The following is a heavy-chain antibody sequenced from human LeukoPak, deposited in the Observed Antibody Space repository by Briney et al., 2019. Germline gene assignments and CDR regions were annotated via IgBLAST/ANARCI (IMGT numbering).Heavy chain of an antibody. CDR3: ARVGSGWHSSWFDP. Sequence: PSETLSLTCTVSGGSISSYYWSWIRQPPGKGLEWIGYIYYSGSTNYNPSLKSRVTISVDTSKNQFSLKLSSVTAADTAVYYCARVGSGWHSSWFDPWGQGTLVTVSS. CDR2: IYYSGST. J-gene: IGHJ5*02. D-gene: IGHD6-19*01. CDR1: GGSISSYY. V-gene: IGHV4-59*01.